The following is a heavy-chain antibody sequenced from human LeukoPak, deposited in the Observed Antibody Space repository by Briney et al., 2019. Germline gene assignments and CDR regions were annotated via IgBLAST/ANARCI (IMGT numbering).Heavy chain of an antibody. Sequence: SQTLSLTCAISGDSVSSKSAARNWIRQSPSRGLEWLGRTYYRSKWNNEYAVSLKGRITINPDISKNQFSLQLNSVTPEDTAVYYCAILGPPADCWGQGTLVTVSS. V-gene: IGHV6-1*01. D-gene: IGHD3/OR15-3a*01. CDR1: GDSVSSKSAA. J-gene: IGHJ1*01. CDR3: AILGPPADC. CDR2: TYYRSKWNN.